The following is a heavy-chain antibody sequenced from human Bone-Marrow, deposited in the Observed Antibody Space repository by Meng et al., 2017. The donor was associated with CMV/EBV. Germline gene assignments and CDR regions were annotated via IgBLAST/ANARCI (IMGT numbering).Heavy chain of an antibody. J-gene: IGHJ6*02. CDR2: IYASGTA. Sequence: GESLKISCAASGFTFSSYSMNWVRQAPGKGLEWVSIIYASGTAYYADSVKGRFTISRDNAKNSLYLQMNNPRAEDTAVYYCARNTYCSSTRCYWGPYYYYGMDGWGQGTTVTVSS. V-gene: IGHV3-48*04. CDR1: GFTFSSYS. CDR3: ARNTYCSSTRCYWGPYYYYGMDG. D-gene: IGHD2-2*01.